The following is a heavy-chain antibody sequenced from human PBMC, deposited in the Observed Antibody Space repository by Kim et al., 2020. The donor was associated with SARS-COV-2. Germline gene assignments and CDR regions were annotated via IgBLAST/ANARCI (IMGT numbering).Heavy chain of an antibody. CDR1: GFTFSNAW. D-gene: IGHD6-13*01. J-gene: IGHJ6*02. V-gene: IGHV3-15*01. Sequence: GGSLRLSCAASGFTFSNAWMSWVRQAPGKGLEWVGRIKSKTDGGTTDYAAPVKGRFTISRDDSKNTLYLQMNSLKTEDTAVYYCTTGGFAAGDYYYYYYGMDVWGQGTTVTVSS. CDR2: IKSKTDGGTT. CDR3: TTGGFAAGDYYYYYYGMDV.